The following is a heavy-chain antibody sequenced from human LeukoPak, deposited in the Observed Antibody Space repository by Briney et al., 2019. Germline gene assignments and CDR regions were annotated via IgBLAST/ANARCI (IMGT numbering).Heavy chain of an antibody. CDR2: ISYDGSNK. CDR3: AKGQTWASVYFDS. D-gene: IGHD7-27*01. Sequence: GRSLRLSCAASGFTFSSYGMHWVRQAPGKGLEWVAVISYDGSNKYYADSVEGRFTISRDNSKNTLYLQMNSLRAEDTAVYYCAKGQTWASVYFDSWGQGTLVTVSS. CDR1: GFTFSSYG. J-gene: IGHJ4*02. V-gene: IGHV3-30*18.